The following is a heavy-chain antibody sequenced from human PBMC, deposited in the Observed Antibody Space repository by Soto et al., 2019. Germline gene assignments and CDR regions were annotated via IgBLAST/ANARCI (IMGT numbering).Heavy chain of an antibody. V-gene: IGHV3-9*01. D-gene: IGHD6-6*01. CDR2: ISGNSGSL. CDR1: GFIFDDYA. J-gene: IGHJ6*02. Sequence: EVQLVESGGGLVQPGRSLRLSCAASGFIFDDYAMHWVRQAPGKGLEWVSVISGNSGSLGYADSVKGRFTISRDNAKKSLYLYMNSPRAQDTALYSCATARASSSANYFYGMDGWGQGTSVTFS. CDR3: ATARASSSANYFYGMDG.